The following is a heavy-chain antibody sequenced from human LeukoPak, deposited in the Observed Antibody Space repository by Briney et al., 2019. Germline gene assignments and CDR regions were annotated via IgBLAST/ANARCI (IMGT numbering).Heavy chain of an antibody. J-gene: IGHJ4*02. CDR1: GFTFGNYA. V-gene: IGHV3-49*03. CDR3: TRRLALHYYDSSGYYSYFDY. CDR2: IRSKAYGGTT. Sequence: GGSLRLSCTASGFTFGNYAMSWFRQAPGKGLEWVGFIRSKAYGGTTEYAASVKGRFTISRDDSKSIAYLQMNSLKTEDTAVYYCTRRLALHYYDSSGYYSYFDYWGQGTLVTVSS. D-gene: IGHD3-22*01.